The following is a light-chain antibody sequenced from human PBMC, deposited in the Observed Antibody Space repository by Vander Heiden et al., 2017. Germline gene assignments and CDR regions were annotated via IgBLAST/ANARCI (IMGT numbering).Light chain of an antibody. Sequence: DIHMTQSPSSLSASVGDRVTITCRASQSISSYLNWYQQKPGKAPKLLIFAASSLQSGVPSRFSGSGSGTDFTLTISSLQPEDFAIYFCQQTYSTPYSAFGPGTKVDIK. CDR3: QQTYSTPYSA. CDR2: AAS. J-gene: IGKJ3*01. V-gene: IGKV1-39*01. CDR1: QSISSY.